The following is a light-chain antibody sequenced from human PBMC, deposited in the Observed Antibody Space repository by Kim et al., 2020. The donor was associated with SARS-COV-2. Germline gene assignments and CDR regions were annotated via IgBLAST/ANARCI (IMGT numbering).Light chain of an antibody. CDR2: QDT. CDR1: KLGDKY. V-gene: IGLV3-1*01. Sequence: SVSPGQPASFTCSGDKLGDKYTSGYQQRPGQSPVLVIYQDTKRPSGIPERFSGSNSGNTATLTISEAQAMDEADYYCQAWDSSTVVFGGGTQLTVL. CDR3: QAWDSSTVV. J-gene: IGLJ3*02.